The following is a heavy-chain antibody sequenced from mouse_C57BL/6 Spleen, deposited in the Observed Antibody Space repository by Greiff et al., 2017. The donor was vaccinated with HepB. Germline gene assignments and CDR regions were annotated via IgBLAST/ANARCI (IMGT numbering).Heavy chain of an antibody. V-gene: IGHV5-17*01. CDR2: ISSGSSTI. CDR1: GFTFSDYG. Sequence: EVHLVESGGGLVKPGGSLKLSCAASGFTFSDYGMHWVRQAPEKGLEWVAYISSGSSTIYYADTVKGRFTISRDNAKNTLFLQMTSLRSEDTAMYYCAREDGSSYGWYFDVWGTGTTVTVSS. D-gene: IGHD1-1*01. J-gene: IGHJ1*03. CDR3: AREDGSSYGWYFDV.